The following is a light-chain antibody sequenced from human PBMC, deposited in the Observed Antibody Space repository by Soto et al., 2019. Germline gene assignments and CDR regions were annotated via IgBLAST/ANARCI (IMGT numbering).Light chain of an antibody. CDR2: GAS. CDR1: ESVSSRY. Sequence: EIVLTQSPGTLSLSPGERGTLSCRASESVSSRYLAWYQQKPGQAPRLLIYGASSRATGIPDRFSGSGSGTDFTLTISRREPGDFAVYYCQQDGSPGTFDGGTKVEIK. CDR3: QQDGSPGT. V-gene: IGKV3-20*01. J-gene: IGKJ4*01.